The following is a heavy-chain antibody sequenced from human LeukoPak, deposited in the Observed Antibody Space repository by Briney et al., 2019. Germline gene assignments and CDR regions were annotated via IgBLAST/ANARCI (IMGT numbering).Heavy chain of an antibody. CDR2: ISSSGGTR. V-gene: IGHV3-48*03. D-gene: IGHD6-19*01. CDR1: GFAFSVYE. CDR3: ATLTVASSFDY. Sequence: GGSLRLSCAASGFAFSVYEMYWVRQAPGKGLEWVSYISSSGGTRYYADSVKGRFTISRDNAKNSLYLQMNSLRAEDTAVYYCATLTVASSFDYWAREPWSPSPQ. J-gene: IGHJ4*02.